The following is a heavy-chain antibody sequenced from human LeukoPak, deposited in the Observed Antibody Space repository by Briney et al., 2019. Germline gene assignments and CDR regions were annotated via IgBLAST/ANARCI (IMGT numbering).Heavy chain of an antibody. CDR1: GGSFSGYY. V-gene: IGHV4-34*01. J-gene: IGHJ6*03. D-gene: IGHD6-19*01. Sequence: SETLSLTCAVYGGSFSGYYWSWIRQPPGKGLEWIGEINHSGSTNYNPSLKSRVTISVDTSKNQFSLKLSSVTAADTAVYYCARHRSSGWYYYYMDVWGKGTTVTISS. CDR3: ARHRSSGWYYYYMDV. CDR2: INHSGST.